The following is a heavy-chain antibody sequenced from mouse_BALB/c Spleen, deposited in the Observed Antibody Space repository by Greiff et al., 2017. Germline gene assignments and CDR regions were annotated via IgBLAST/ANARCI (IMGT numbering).Heavy chain of an antibody. Sequence: VQLQQSGPGLVAPSQSLSISCTASGFSFTSYGVHWVRQPPGKGLEWLGVIWAGGSTNYNSALMSRLSISKDNSKSQVYLKLNRLQTDDTAMYSCARDRGTLVTLYWYFDVWGAGTTVTVSS. D-gene: IGHD2-5*01. J-gene: IGHJ1*01. CDR3: ARDRGTLVTLYWYFDV. V-gene: IGHV2-9*02. CDR1: GFSFTSYG. CDR2: IWAGGST.